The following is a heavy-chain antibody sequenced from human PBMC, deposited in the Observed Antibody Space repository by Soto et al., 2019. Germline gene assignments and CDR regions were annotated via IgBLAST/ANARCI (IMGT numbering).Heavy chain of an antibody. CDR1: GFTFSSYG. Sequence: GGSLRLSCAASGFTFSSYGMHWVRQAPGKGLEWVAVISYDGSNKYYADSVKGRFTISRDNSKNTLYLQMNSLRAEDTAVYYCAKDTSAYSSSNWFDPWGQGTLVTSPQ. D-gene: IGHD6-6*01. J-gene: IGHJ5*02. V-gene: IGHV3-30*18. CDR2: ISYDGSNK. CDR3: AKDTSAYSSSNWFDP.